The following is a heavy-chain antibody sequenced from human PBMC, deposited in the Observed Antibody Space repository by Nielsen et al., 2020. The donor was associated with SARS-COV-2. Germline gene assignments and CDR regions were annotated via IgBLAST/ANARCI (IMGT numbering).Heavy chain of an antibody. D-gene: IGHD6-25*01. CDR1: GFTFSSYD. CDR3: ARASGYYYMDV. V-gene: IGHV3-13*04. CDR2: IGTAGDT. Sequence: GESLKISCAASGFTFSSYDMHWVRQATGKGLEWVSAIGTAGDTYYPGSVKGRFTISRENAKNSLYLQMNSLRAGDTAVYYCARASGYYYMDVWGKGTTVTVSS. J-gene: IGHJ6*03.